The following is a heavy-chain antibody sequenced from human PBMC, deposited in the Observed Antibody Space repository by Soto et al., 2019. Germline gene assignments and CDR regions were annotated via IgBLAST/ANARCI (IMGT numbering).Heavy chain of an antibody. CDR2: INHSTST. V-gene: IGHV4-34*01. D-gene: IGHD2-21*02. CDR1: GGSCSGYY. J-gene: IGHJ4*02. CDR3: TRDCLTGGDCYPTD. Sequence: QVHLQQWGAGLLKPSETLSLTYAVYGGSCSGYYWSWIRQPPGNGLEWIGEINHSTSTNYNPSLKSRVTISIDTSKIQFSLNLSSVTAADTAVYYCTRDCLTGGDCYPTDWGQGTLVTVSS.